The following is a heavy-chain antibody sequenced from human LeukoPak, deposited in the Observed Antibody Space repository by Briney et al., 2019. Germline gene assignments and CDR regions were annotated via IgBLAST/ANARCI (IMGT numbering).Heavy chain of an antibody. V-gene: IGHV3-21*01. D-gene: IGHD1-26*01. CDR1: AFTFSSYS. CDR3: ARVLVGATGNFDY. CDR2: ISSSSSYI. Sequence: GGSLRLLCAASAFTFSSYSMIWVRQAPGKGLEWVSSISSSSSYIYYADSVKGRFTISRNNAKNSLYLQMNSPRAEDTAVYYGARVLVGATGNFDYWGQGTLVTVSS. J-gene: IGHJ4*02.